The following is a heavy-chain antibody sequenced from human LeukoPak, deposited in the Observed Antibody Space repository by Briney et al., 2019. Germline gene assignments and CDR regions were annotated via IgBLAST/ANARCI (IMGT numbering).Heavy chain of an antibody. Sequence: SETLSLTCTVSGGSISRGDYYWRWIRQPPGKGLEWIGYIYYSGSTYYNPSLKSRVIISVDTSKNQFSLKPSSVTAADTAVYYFAREGCSTTSCYGYFDLWGRGTLVTVSS. CDR3: AREGCSTTSCYGYFDL. D-gene: IGHD2-2*01. J-gene: IGHJ2*01. CDR1: GGSISRGDYY. CDR2: IYYSGST. V-gene: IGHV4-30-4*01.